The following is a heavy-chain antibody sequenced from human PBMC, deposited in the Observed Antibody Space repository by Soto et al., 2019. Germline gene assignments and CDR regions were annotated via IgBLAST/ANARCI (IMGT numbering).Heavy chain of an antibody. Sequence: QVQLVQSGAEVKKPGASVKVSCKASGYTFTSYYMHWVRQAPGQGLEWMGIINPSGGSTSYAQKFQGRVTMTRDTYTSTVYMERSSLRSEDTAVYYCARDKGYDFWSGYYFDYWGQGTLVTVSS. CDR2: INPSGGST. D-gene: IGHD3-3*01. CDR3: ARDKGYDFWSGYYFDY. J-gene: IGHJ4*02. CDR1: GYTFTSYY. V-gene: IGHV1-46*03.